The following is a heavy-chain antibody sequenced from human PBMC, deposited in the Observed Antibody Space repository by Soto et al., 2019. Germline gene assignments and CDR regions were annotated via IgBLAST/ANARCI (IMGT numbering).Heavy chain of an antibody. CDR1: VGTFSSYA. CDR3: ARSRTYYYDSSGYDYFDY. CDR2: IIPIFGTA. V-gene: IGHV1-69*01. D-gene: IGHD3-22*01. J-gene: IGHJ4*02. Sequence: QVQLVQSGAEVKKPGSSVKVSCKASVGTFSSYAISWVRQAPGQGREWMGGIIPIFGTANYAQKFQGRVTITADESTSTAYMELSSLRSEDTAVYYCARSRTYYYDSSGYDYFDYWGQGTLVTVSS.